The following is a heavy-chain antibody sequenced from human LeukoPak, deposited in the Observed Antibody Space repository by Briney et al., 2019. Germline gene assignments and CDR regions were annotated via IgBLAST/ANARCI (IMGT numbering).Heavy chain of an antibody. CDR1: RFSFSNYE. CDR3: ARDKTRGLGYSYSKSGNYFDY. V-gene: IGHV3-48*03. J-gene: IGHJ4*02. Sequence: GGSLRLSCAASRFSFSNYEMNWVRQALGKGVEWMSYISYTGSTTYQPDSVKGRFTISRDNAKNSLYLQMNSLRAEDTAVYSCARDKTRGLGYSYSKSGNYFDYWGQGTLVTVSS. CDR2: ISYTGSTT. D-gene: IGHD5-18*01.